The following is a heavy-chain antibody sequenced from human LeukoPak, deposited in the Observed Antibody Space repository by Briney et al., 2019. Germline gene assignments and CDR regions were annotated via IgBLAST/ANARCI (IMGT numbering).Heavy chain of an antibody. D-gene: IGHD4-23*01. J-gene: IGHJ6*03. CDR3: ARDGDTVLTRGYYYYMDV. Sequence: PGGSLRLACAASGFTFSSYGMHWVRQAPGKGLEWVAFIRYDGSNKYYADSVKGRFTISRDNSKNTLYLQMNSLRVEDTAVYYCARDGDTVLTRGYYYYMDVWGKGTTVTVSS. CDR2: IRYDGSNK. V-gene: IGHV3-30*02. CDR1: GFTFSSYG.